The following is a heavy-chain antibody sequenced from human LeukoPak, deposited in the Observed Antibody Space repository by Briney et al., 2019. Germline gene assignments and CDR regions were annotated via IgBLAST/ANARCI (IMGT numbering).Heavy chain of an antibody. Sequence: GASVKVSCKASGYTFTSYGISWVRQAPGQGLEWMGWISAYNGNTNYAQKFQGRVTMTRDTSISTAYMELSRLRSDDTAVYCCARDLRPYYDFWSGYPSLRAFDIWGQGTMVTVSS. CDR3: ARDLRPYYDFWSGYPSLRAFDI. J-gene: IGHJ3*02. V-gene: IGHV1-18*01. CDR1: GYTFTSYG. CDR2: ISAYNGNT. D-gene: IGHD3-3*01.